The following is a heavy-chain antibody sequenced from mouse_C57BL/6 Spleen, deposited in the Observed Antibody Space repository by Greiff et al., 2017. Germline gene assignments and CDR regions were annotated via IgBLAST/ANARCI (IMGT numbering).Heavy chain of an antibody. D-gene: IGHD1-1*01. J-gene: IGHJ1*03. CDR3: ARDYYGSSWDFDV. CDR2: ISSGSSTI. CDR1: GFTFSDYG. V-gene: IGHV5-17*01. Sequence: EVQLVESGGGLVKPGGSLKLSCAASGFTFSDYGMHWVRQAPEKGLEWVAYISSGSSTIYYADTVKGRFTISRDNAKTNLFLQMTSLRTEDTAMYYCARDYYGSSWDFDVWGTGTTVTVSS.